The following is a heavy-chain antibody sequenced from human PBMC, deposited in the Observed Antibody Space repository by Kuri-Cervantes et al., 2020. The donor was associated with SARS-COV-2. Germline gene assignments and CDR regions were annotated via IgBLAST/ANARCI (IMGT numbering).Heavy chain of an antibody. Sequence: GGSLRLSCAASGFTFSSYWMSWVRQAPGKGLEWVANIKQDGSENYYVDSVKGRFTISRDNAKNSLYLQMNSLRVEDTAVYYCARELSGWDSYYFYYMDVWGKGTTVTVSS. V-gene: IGHV3-7*01. CDR3: ARELSGWDSYYFYYMDV. CDR2: IKQDGSEN. CDR1: GFTFSSYW. D-gene: IGHD6-19*01. J-gene: IGHJ6*03.